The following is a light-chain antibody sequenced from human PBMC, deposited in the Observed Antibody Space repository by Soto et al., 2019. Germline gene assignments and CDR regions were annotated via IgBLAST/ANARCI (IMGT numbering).Light chain of an antibody. CDR1: QGISTY. J-gene: IGKJ1*01. Sequence: DIQMTQSPSSLSASVGDRVTITCRASQGISTYLNLYQQKPGKAPKVLIYAASSLQSGVPSRFSGSGSETDFTLTISSLQPEDFATYSCQQSNSIPWTFGQGTKVEIK. CDR3: QQSNSIPWT. CDR2: AAS. V-gene: IGKV1-39*01.